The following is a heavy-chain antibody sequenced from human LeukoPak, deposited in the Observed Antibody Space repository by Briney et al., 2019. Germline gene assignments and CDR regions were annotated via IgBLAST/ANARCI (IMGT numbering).Heavy chain of an antibody. J-gene: IGHJ4*02. CDR3: AKGSYYYDSADYFDY. D-gene: IGHD3-22*01. CDR2: LSGSGGNT. CDR1: GFSFDDYD. Sequence: PGGSLRLSCAASGFSFDDYDMSWVRQAPGKGLEWVSTLSGSGGNTYYVDSVKGRVTNSRDNSKNTLYLPMNSLRDEDTAVYHCAKGSYYYDSADYFDYWGQGTLVTVSS. V-gene: IGHV3-23*01.